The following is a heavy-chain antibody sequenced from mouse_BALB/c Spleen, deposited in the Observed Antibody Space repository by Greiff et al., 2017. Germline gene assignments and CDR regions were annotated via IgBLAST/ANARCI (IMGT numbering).Heavy chain of an antibody. D-gene: IGHD2-10*01. CDR1: GFSLTSYG. CDR2: IWAGGST. Sequence: QVQLQQSGPGLVAPSQSLSITCTVSGFSLTSYGVHWVRQPPGKGLEWLGVIWAGGSTNYNSALMSRLSISKDNSKSQVFLKMNSLQTDDTAMYYCAREPYPYYYAMDYWGQGTSVTVSS. J-gene: IGHJ4*01. CDR3: AREPYPYYYAMDY. V-gene: IGHV2-9*02.